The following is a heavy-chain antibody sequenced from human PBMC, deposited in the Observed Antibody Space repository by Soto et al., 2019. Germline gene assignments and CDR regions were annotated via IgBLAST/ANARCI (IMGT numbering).Heavy chain of an antibody. J-gene: IGHJ5*01. CDR2: ISSGSSYI. Sequence: GGSLRLSCAASGFTFSTYTMNWVRQAPGKGLEWISSISSGSSYIYYAGSVKGRFTISRDNAKNSLFLQMNSLRADDTAVYYCARDILSGGAYPDSWGQGTKLTVSS. V-gene: IGHV3-21*01. CDR1: GFTFSTYT. D-gene: IGHD3-10*01. CDR3: ARDILSGGAYPDS.